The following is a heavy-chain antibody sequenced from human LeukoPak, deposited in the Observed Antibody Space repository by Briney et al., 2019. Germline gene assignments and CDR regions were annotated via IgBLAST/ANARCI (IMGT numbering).Heavy chain of an antibody. D-gene: IGHD6-25*01. J-gene: IGHJ4*02. CDR3: AKKRVDDRPPLH. CDR2: ITGSGGST. CDR1: GFTFSDYA. Sequence: GGSLRLSCVASGFTFSDYAMSWVRQAPGKGLEWVSGITGSGGSTYYADSVKGRFTISRDNSKSTLYLQMNSLRDDDTAVYYCAKKRVDDRPPLHWGQGTLVTVSS. V-gene: IGHV3-23*01.